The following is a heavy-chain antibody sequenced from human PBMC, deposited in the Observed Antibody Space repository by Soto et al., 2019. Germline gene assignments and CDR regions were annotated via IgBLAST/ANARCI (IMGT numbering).Heavy chain of an antibody. CDR3: ARDKITGLLDY. D-gene: IGHD2-8*02. CDR2: INHSGST. Sequence: SETLSLTCAVYGGSFSGYYWTWIRQPPGTGLEWIGEINHSGSTNYNPSLKSRVTISVDTSKNQFSLKLTSATAADTAVYYCARDKITGLLDYWGQGTLVTVSS. V-gene: IGHV4-34*01. J-gene: IGHJ4*02. CDR1: GGSFSGYY.